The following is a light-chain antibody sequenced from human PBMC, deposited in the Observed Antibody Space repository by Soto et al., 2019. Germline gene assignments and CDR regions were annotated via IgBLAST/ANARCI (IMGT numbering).Light chain of an antibody. CDR3: QQYYSTPWT. V-gene: IGKV4-1*01. CDR2: CAS. Sequence: DIVMTQSPDSLAVSLGERATINCKSSQRVLYSSNNKNYLAWYQQKPGQPPKLLIYCASTRESGVPDRFSGSGFGTDFTLTISSLQAEDVAVYYCQQYYSTPWTFGQGTKVEIK. J-gene: IGKJ1*01. CDR1: QRVLYSSNNKNY.